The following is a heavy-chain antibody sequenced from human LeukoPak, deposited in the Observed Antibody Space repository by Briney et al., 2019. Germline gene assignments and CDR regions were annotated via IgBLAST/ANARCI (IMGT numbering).Heavy chain of an antibody. J-gene: IGHJ4*02. CDR3: ARTPPRDGYNSDPYYFDY. V-gene: IGHV4-30-4*01. CDR1: GGSISSGDYY. CDR2: IYYSGST. Sequence: SETLSLTCTVSGGSISSGDYYWSWIRQPPGKGLEWIGYIYYSGSTYYNPSLKRRVTISVDTSKNQFSLKLSSVTAADTAVYYCARTPPRDGYNSDPYYFDYWGQGTLVTVSS. D-gene: IGHD5-24*01.